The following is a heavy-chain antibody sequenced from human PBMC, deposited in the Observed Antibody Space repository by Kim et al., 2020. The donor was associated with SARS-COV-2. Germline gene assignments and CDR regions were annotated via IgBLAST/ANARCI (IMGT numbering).Heavy chain of an antibody. CDR3: SRGSAGFTMIVVVTTYYY. CDR1: GGSFSGYY. V-gene: IGHV4-34*01. Sequence: SETLSLTCAVYGGSFSGYYWSWIRQPPGKGLEWIGEINHSGSTNYNPSLKSRVTISVDTSKNQFSLKLSSVTAADTAVYYCSRGSAGFTMIVVVTTYYY. CDR2: INHSGST. J-gene: IGHJ6*01. D-gene: IGHD3-22*01.